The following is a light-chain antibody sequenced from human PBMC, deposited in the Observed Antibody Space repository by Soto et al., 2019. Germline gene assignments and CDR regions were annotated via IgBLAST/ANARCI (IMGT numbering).Light chain of an antibody. J-gene: IGLJ1*01. CDR3: QSYDSSLSGLYV. V-gene: IGLV1-40*01. CDR2: ANN. CDR1: SSNIGAGYD. Sequence: QSVLTQPPAVSGAPGQRVTISCTGGSSNIGAGYDVHWYQQLPGRAPKLLIYANNNRPSGVPDRFSGSKSGTSASLAITGLQAEDEADYYCQSYDSSLSGLYVFGTGTKVTVL.